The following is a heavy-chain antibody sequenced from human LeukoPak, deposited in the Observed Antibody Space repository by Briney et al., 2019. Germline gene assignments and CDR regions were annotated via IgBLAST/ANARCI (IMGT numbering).Heavy chain of an antibody. Sequence: SETLSLTCAVYGGSFKGYYWSWIRQPPGKGLEWIGEINHSGSTNYNPSLKSRVIISVDTSKNQFSLKLTSVTAADAAVYYCARPYSSGWYGAFDIWGQGTTVTVSS. D-gene: IGHD6-19*01. V-gene: IGHV4-34*01. CDR1: GGSFKGYY. J-gene: IGHJ3*02. CDR2: INHSGST. CDR3: ARPYSSGWYGAFDI.